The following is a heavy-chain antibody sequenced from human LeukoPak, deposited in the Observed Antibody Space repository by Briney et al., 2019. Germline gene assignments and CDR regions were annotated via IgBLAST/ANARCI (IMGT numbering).Heavy chain of an antibody. CDR1: GFTFSSYA. Sequence: PGGSLRLSCAASGFTFSSYAMSWVRQAPGKGLEWVSAISGSGGTTYYADSVKGRLTISRDNSKNTLYVQMNSLRAEDTAVYYCAKGPSIAAPGPGVYRGQGTLVTVSS. CDR3: AKGPSIAAPGPGVY. J-gene: IGHJ4*02. V-gene: IGHV3-23*01. D-gene: IGHD6-13*01. CDR2: ISGSGGTT.